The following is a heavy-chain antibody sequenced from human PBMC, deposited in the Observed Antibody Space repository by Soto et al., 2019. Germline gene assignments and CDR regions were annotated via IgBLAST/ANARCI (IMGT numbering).Heavy chain of an antibody. Sequence: EVQLVESGGGLVKPGGSLRLSCAASGFTFSNAWMNWVRQAPGKGLEWVGRIKSKTDGGTTDYAAPVKGIFTISRDDSTNTLYLQMNSLKAEDTAVYYCTTDRLSAWGGMGMAVWGQGTTVIVSS. CDR2: IKSKTDGGTT. V-gene: IGHV3-15*07. D-gene: IGHD3-16*02. J-gene: IGHJ6*02. CDR3: TTDRLSAWGGMGMAV. CDR1: GFTFSNAW.